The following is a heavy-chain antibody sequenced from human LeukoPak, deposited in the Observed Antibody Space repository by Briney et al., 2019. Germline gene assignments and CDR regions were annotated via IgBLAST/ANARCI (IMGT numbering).Heavy chain of an antibody. Sequence: SETLSLTCAVYGGSFSGYYWNWIRQPPGKGLEWIGEINHSGSTNYNPSLKSRVTISVDTSKDQFSLKVNSVTAADTAVYYCATRPTPPYYYYYMDVWGKGTTVTVSS. D-gene: IGHD4-23*01. CDR2: INHSGST. CDR3: ATRPTPPYYYYYMDV. V-gene: IGHV4-34*01. J-gene: IGHJ6*03. CDR1: GGSFSGYY.